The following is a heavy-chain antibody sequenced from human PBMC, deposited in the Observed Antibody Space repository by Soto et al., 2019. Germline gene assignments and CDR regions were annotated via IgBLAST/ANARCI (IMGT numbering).Heavy chain of an antibody. CDR3: AAPSYQLLSYYYGMDV. CDR1: GGTFSRYA. J-gene: IGHJ6*02. V-gene: IGHV1-69*13. D-gene: IGHD2-2*01. CDR2: FIPIFGTA. Sequence: SVKVSCKASGGTFSRYAISWVRQAPGQGLDWMGGFIPIFGTANYAQKFQGRVTITADESTSTAYMELSSLRSEDTALYYCAAPSYQLLSYYYGMDVWGQGTTVTVSS.